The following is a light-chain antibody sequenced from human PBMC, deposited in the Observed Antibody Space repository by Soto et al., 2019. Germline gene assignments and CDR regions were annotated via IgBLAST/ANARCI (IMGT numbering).Light chain of an antibody. J-gene: IGLJ1*01. CDR1: SSDVGAYNY. CDR2: EVS. Sequence: QSALTQPASVSGSPGQSITISCTGTSSDVGAYNYISWYQQHPGKAPKLMIYEVSNRPSGVSHRFSGSKSDNMASLTISGLQTDDEADYYCSSYTSSRTLVFGTGTKVTVL. CDR3: SSYTSSRTLV. V-gene: IGLV2-14*01.